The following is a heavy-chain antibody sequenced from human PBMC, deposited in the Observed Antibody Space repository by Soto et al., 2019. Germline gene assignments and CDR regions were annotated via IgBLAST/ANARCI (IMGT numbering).Heavy chain of an antibody. J-gene: IGHJ4*02. CDR2: IYWNDDK. V-gene: IGHV2-5*01. CDR3: AHRGYCSGGSCYLFDY. Sequence: SGPTLVDPTQTLTLTCTFSGFSLITIGLGVGWIRQPPGKALEWLALIYWNDDKRYSPSLKSRLTITKDTSKNQVVLTMTNMDPVDTATYYCAHRGYCSGGSCYLFDYWGQGTLVTVSS. D-gene: IGHD2-15*01. CDR1: GFSLITIGLG.